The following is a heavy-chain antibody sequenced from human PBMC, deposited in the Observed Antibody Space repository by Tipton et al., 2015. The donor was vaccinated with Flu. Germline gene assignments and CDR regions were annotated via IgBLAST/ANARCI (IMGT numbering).Heavy chain of an antibody. Sequence: TLSLTCSVSGESMGINYYWGWIRQPPGKGLEWIGSVSHSGNTYYEPSLKSRVTISLDTFQNHFSLKLISVTAADTAVYYCSRSTYYYGSGTSDYWGQGTLVTVSS. J-gene: IGHJ4*02. CDR1: GESMGINYY. D-gene: IGHD3-10*01. V-gene: IGHV4-38-2*01. CDR2: VSHSGNT. CDR3: SRSTYYYGSGTSDY.